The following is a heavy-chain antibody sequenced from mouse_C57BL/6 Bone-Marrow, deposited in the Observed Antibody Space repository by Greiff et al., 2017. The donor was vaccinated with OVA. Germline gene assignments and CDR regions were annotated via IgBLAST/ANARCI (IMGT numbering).Heavy chain of an antibody. Sequence: DVQLVESGGGLVQPGGSLKLSCAASGFTFSDYYMYWVRQTPEKRLEWVAYISNGGGSTYYPDTVKGRFTISRDNAKNTLYLQMSRLKSEDTAMYYCARHKTTVVATDAMDYWGQGTSVTVSS. J-gene: IGHJ4*01. D-gene: IGHD1-1*01. CDR2: ISNGGGST. V-gene: IGHV5-12*01. CDR3: ARHKTTVVATDAMDY. CDR1: GFTFSDYY.